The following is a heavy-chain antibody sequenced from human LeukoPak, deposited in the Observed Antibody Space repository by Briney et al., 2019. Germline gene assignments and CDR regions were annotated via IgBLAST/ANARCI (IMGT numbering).Heavy chain of an antibody. CDR1: GYTFTGYY. CDR3: ARGGYGSGSYYNVHFFDY. J-gene: IGHJ4*02. Sequence: ASVKVSCKASGYTFTGYYMHWVRQAPGQGLEWMGWINPNSGGTNYAQKFQGRVTMTRDTSISTAYMELSRLRSDDTAVYYCARGGYGSGSYYNVHFFDYWGQGTLVTVSS. CDR2: INPNSGGT. D-gene: IGHD3-10*01. V-gene: IGHV1-2*02.